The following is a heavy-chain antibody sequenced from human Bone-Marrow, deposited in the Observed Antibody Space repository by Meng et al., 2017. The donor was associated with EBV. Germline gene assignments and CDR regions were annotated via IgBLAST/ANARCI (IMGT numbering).Heavy chain of an antibody. D-gene: IGHD3-10*01. CDR2: FIPILGTP. J-gene: IGHJ4*02. Sequence: QVEVVQCGAGVKRPGSSGKVSCKASGGAFSNSAISWVRQAPGQGLEWMGGFIPILGTPNYAQKYQDRVTITADESTSTAYMELSGLRSEDTAVYYCARDPHSYGSGSQGYFDYWGQGTLVTVSS. CDR3: ARDPHSYGSGSQGYFDY. CDR1: GGAFSNSA. V-gene: IGHV1-69*01.